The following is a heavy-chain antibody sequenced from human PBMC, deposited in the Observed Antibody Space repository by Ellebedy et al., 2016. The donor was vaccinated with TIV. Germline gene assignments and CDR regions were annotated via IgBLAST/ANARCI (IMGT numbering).Heavy chain of an antibody. D-gene: IGHD5-18*01. CDR3: AKDRTPGDGYWVFDF. Sequence: GESLKISCVASGFTFSSYAMCWVRQAPGKGLEWVSGIVGSGGSRYADSVKGRFTISRDNSKSTLDLQMSSLRAEDTAVYYCAKDRTPGDGYWVFDFWGQGTLVTVST. CDR2: IVGSGGSR. V-gene: IGHV3-23*01. CDR1: GFTFSSYA. J-gene: IGHJ4*02.